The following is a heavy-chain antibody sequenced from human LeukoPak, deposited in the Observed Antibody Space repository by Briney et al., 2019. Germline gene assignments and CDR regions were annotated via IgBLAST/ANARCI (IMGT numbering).Heavy chain of an antibody. CDR3: ARVDQYYDFWSGYSGRVAFDI. J-gene: IGHJ3*02. V-gene: IGHV1-2*02. D-gene: IGHD3-3*01. CDR1: GYTFTGYY. CDR2: INPNSGGT. Sequence: ASVKVSCKASGYTFTGYYMHWVRQAPGQGLEWMGWINPNSGGTNYAQKFQGRVTMTRDTSISTAYMELSRLRSDDTAVYYCARVDQYYDFWSGYSGRVAFDIWGQGTMVTVSS.